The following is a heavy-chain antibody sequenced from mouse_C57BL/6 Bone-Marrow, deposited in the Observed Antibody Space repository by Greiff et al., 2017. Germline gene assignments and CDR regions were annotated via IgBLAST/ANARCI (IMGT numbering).Heavy chain of an antibody. CDR2: IDPETGGT. CDR3: TRGGVLYYSNDGAMDY. V-gene: IGHV1-15*01. CDR1: GYTFTDYE. J-gene: IGHJ4*01. Sequence: VQLQQSGAELVRPGASVTLSCKASGYTFTDYEMHWVKQTPVHGLEWIGAIDPETGGTAYNQKFKGKAILTADKSSSTAYMELRSLTSEDSAVYYCTRGGVLYYSNDGAMDYWGQGTSVTVSS. D-gene: IGHD2-5*01.